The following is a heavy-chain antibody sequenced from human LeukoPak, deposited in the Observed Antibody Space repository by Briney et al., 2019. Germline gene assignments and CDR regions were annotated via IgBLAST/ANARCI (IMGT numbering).Heavy chain of an antibody. CDR1: GYTFTSYG. D-gene: IGHD5-18*01. CDR3: ARSDVDTAMGPFDY. J-gene: IGHJ4*02. CDR2: ISAYNGNT. V-gene: IGHV1-18*04. Sequence: GASVKVSCKASGYTFTSYGISWVRQAPGQGLEWMGWISAYNGNTSYAQKLQGRVTMTTDTSTSTAYMELRSLRSDDTAVYYCARSDVDTAMGPFDYWGQGTLVTVSS.